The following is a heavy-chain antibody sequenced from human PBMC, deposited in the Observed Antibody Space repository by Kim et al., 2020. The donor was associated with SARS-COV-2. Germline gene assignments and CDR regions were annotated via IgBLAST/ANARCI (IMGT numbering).Heavy chain of an antibody. D-gene: IGHD2-15*01. V-gene: IGHV4-59*01. J-gene: IGHJ4*02. CDR1: GGSINGYY. CDR2: IRYSGRT. Sequence: SETLSLSCIVSGGSINGYYWTWIRQPPGKGLEWIGYIRYSGRTNYNPSFTSRVAISVDTSKNHFSLKLTSVTAADTAVYYCARIPDITGWPFDSWGQGTLVTISS. CDR3: ARIPDITGWPFDS.